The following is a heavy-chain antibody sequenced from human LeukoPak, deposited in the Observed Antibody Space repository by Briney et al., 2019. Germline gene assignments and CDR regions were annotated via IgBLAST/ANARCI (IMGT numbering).Heavy chain of an antibody. D-gene: IGHD3-10*01. Sequence: GASVKVSCKVSGYTLTELSMHWVRQAPGKGLEWMGGFDPEDGETIYAQKFQGRVTMTEDTSTDTAYTELSSLRSEDTAVYYCARRYYYGSGSPLDAFDIWGQGTMVTVSS. V-gene: IGHV1-24*01. J-gene: IGHJ3*02. CDR1: GYTLTELS. CDR3: ARRYYYGSGSPLDAFDI. CDR2: FDPEDGET.